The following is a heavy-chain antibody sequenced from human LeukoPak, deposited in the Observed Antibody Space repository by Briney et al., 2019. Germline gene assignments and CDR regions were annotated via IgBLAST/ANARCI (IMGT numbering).Heavy chain of an antibody. D-gene: IGHD4-11*01. CDR1: GFTFNNYG. V-gene: IGHV3-30*02. CDR3: ARHDYSNFVGWFDP. Sequence: SGGSLRLSCAASGFTFNNYGMHWVRQAPGKGLEWVPFIQYDVSNKYYADSVKGRFTISRDNSKNTLYLQMNSLRVEDTAVYYCARHDYSNFVGWFDPWGQGTLVSVSS. J-gene: IGHJ5*02. CDR2: IQYDVSNK.